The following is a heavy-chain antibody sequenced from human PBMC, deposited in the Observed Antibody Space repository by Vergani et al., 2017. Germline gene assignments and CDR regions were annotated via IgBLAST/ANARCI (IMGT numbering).Heavy chain of an antibody. J-gene: IGHJ6*02. CDR1: GGSFSGYY. V-gene: IGHV4-34*01. D-gene: IGHD6-13*01. Sequence: QVQLQQWGAGLLKPSETLSLTCAVYGGSFSGYYWSWIRQPPGKGLEWIGEINHSGSTNYNPSLKSRVTISVDTSKNQFSLKLSSVTAADTAVYYCAQNRVAAARDHYYGMDVWGQGTTVTVSS. CDR3: AQNRVAAARDHYYGMDV. CDR2: INHSGST.